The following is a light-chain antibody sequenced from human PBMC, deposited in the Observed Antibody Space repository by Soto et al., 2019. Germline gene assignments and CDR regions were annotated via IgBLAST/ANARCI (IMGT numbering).Light chain of an antibody. Sequence: DIQMTQSRSSLSASVGDTVTITCRGSQLISSYLAWYQQKPGKAPRLLINKASRLESGVPARFSGSEYGAEFTLTITGLQPDDFAPYYCQQYDRFWTFGQATKVDIK. V-gene: IGKV1-5*03. CDR3: QQYDRFWT. CDR1: QLISSY. CDR2: KAS. J-gene: IGKJ1*01.